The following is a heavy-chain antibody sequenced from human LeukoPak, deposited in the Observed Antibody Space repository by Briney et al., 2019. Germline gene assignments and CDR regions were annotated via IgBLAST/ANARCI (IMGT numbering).Heavy chain of an antibody. J-gene: IGHJ6*03. CDR1: GGSFSGYY. CDR3: ARHDYYDSFMDV. V-gene: IGHV4-34*01. CDR2: INHSGST. D-gene: IGHD3-22*01. Sequence: PSETLSLTCAVYGGSFSGYYWNWIRQAPGKGLEWIGEINHSGSTNYNPSLKSRLTMSVDTSKNQFSLKLSSVTAADTAVYYCARHDYYDSFMDVWGKGTTVTISS.